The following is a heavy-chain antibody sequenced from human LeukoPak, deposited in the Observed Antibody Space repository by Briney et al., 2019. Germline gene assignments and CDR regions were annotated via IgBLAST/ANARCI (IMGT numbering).Heavy chain of an antibody. CDR2: INHSGST. CDR1: GGSFSGYY. Sequence: SETLSLTCAVYGGSFSGYYWSWIRQPPGKGLEWIGEINHSGSTNYNPSLKSRVTISVDTSKNQLSLKLRTVTAADTAVYYCARGPLAAAGTLTYYYYGMDVWGQGTTVTVSS. CDR3: ARGPLAAAGTLTYYYYGMDV. D-gene: IGHD6-13*01. V-gene: IGHV4-34*01. J-gene: IGHJ6*02.